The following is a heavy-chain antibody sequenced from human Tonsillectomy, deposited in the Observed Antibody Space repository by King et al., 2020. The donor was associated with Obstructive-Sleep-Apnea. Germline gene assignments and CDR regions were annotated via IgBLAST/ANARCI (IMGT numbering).Heavy chain of an antibody. V-gene: IGHV3-15*01. D-gene: IGHD4-17*01. Sequence: VQLVESGGGLVKPGGSLSLSCAASGFTFSYARMSWVRQAPGKGLEWGGRIKSKTDGGTTDYAAPVKGRFTISRADSKNKLDLQMNSLKTEETAVYFCTTAYRDYSAGMDVRGQGTTVTVFS. CDR3: TTAYRDYSAGMDV. CDR1: GFTFSYAR. J-gene: IGHJ6*02. CDR2: IKSKTDGGTT.